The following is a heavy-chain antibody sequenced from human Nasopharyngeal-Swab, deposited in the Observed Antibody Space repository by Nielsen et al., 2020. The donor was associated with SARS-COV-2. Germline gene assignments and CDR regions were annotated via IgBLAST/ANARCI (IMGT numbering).Heavy chain of an antibody. J-gene: IGHJ5*02. Sequence: SDTLSLTCPVSGGSVSTTTYFWGWIRQPPGKGLEWIGTVYYSGSTYYNPSLKSRVTISVDTSKNQFSLKLSSVTAADTAVYYCARLVLGYCSSTSCYTGLKFDPWGQGTLVTVSS. CDR2: VYYSGST. CDR3: ARLVLGYCSSTSCYTGLKFDP. D-gene: IGHD2-2*02. CDR1: GGSVSTTTYF. V-gene: IGHV4-39*01.